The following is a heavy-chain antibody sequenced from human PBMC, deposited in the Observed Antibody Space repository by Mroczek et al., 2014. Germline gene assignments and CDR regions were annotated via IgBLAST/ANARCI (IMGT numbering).Heavy chain of an antibody. V-gene: IGHV1-8*01. J-gene: IGHJ4*02. Sequence: QVQLVQSGAEVKKPGASVKVSCQASGYTFTSYDINWVRQATGQGLEWMGWMNPNSGNTGYAQKFQGRVTMTRNTSISTAYMELSSLRSEDTAVYYCARGFGYCSSTSCPIFGYWGQGTLVTVSS. D-gene: IGHD2-2*01. CDR1: GYTFTSYD. CDR3: ARGFGYCSSTSCPIFGY. CDR2: MNPNSGNT.